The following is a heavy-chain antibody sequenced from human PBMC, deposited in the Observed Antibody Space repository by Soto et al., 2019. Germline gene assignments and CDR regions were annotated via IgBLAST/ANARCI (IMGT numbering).Heavy chain of an antibody. D-gene: IGHD4-17*01. CDR2: ISWNSGNL. CDR1: GFTFDDYA. Sequence: EVQLVESGGGLVQPGRSLRLSSAASGFTFDDYAMHWVRQGPGKGLEWVSSISWNSGNLGYADSVKGRFTISRDNAKNSLSLQMNSLRGEDTALYYCAKGASTTVFAFNDYWGQGTLVTVSS. CDR3: AKGASTTVFAFNDY. V-gene: IGHV3-9*01. J-gene: IGHJ4*02.